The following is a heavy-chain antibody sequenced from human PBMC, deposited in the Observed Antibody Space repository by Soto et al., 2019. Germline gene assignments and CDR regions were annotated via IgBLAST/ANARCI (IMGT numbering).Heavy chain of an antibody. J-gene: IGHJ4*02. V-gene: IGHV4-59*01. D-gene: IGHD3-10*01. Sequence: SETLSLTCTVSGGSISSYYWSWIRQPPGKGLEWIGYIYYSGSTNYNPSLKSRVTISVDTSKNQFSLKLSSVTAADTAVYYCATGIAGPYPGAGSPPPTARFVYWGPGTLVAVSS. CDR2: IYYSGST. CDR3: ATGIAGPYPGAGSPPPTARFVY. CDR1: GGSISSYY.